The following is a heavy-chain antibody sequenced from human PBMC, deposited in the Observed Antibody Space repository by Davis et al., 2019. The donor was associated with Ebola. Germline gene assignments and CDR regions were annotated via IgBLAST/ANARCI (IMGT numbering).Heavy chain of an antibody. CDR1: GFTFSSYW. J-gene: IGHJ4*02. V-gene: IGHV3-21*01. D-gene: IGHD6-13*01. CDR2: ISSSRSSI. Sequence: GESLKISCAASGFTFSSYWMHWVRQAPGKGLEWVSSISSSRSSIYYADSVKGRFTISRDNAKNSLYLQMNSLRAEDTAVYYCARGQPAAAGADYWGQGTLVTVS. CDR3: ARGQPAAAGADY.